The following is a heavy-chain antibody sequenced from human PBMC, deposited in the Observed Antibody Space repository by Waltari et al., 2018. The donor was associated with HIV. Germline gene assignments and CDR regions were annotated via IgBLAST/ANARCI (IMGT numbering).Heavy chain of an antibody. J-gene: IGHJ6*02. CDR2: IYWNDDK. CDR3: SHHLYIAVAGINYGMDI. D-gene: IGHD6-19*01. V-gene: IGHV2-5*01. Sequence: QITLKESGPTLVKPTQTLTLTCTFSGFSLSTGGVGVGWIRQPPGKALEWLALIYWNDDKGYSPSRRSRLTITKDTSKNQVVLTMTNMDPVDTATYYCSHHLYIAVAGINYGMDIWGQGTTVTVSS. CDR1: GFSLSTGGVG.